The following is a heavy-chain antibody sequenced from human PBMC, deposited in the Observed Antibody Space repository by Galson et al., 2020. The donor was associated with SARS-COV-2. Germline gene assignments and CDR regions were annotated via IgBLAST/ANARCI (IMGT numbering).Heavy chain of an antibody. J-gene: IGHJ4*02. D-gene: IGHD2-21*02. Sequence: SETLSLTCAVYGGSFSGYYWSWIRQPPGKGLEWVGEINSSGSTNYNPSPKSRVTISVDTSKNHFSLQLSSVTAADTAVYYCAREENFFLGVVVTRMCYIDYWGRATLAAFCS. CDR1: GGSFSGYY. V-gene: IGHV4-34*01. CDR2: INSSGST. CDR3: AREENFFLGVVVTRMCYIDY.